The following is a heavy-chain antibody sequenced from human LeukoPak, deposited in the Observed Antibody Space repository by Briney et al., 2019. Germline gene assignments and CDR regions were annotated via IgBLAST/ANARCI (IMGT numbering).Heavy chain of an antibody. CDR2: IKQDGSEK. Sequence: GGSLRLSCAASGFTFSSYWMGWVRQAPGKGLEWVANIKQDGSEKYYVDSVKGRFTISRDSAKNSLDLQMNSLRAEDTAFYYCARVRWAGGTWAFDYWGQGTLVTVSS. CDR3: ARVRWAGGTWAFDY. CDR1: GFTFSSYW. V-gene: IGHV3-7*01. J-gene: IGHJ4*02. D-gene: IGHD1-26*01.